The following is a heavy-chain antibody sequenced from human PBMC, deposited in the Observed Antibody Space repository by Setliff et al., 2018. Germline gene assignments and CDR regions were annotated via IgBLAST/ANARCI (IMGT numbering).Heavy chain of an antibody. CDR3: ARGRHPPWSGYPYYYMDV. CDR1: GGSFSGYY. CDR2: INPSGSA. Sequence: NPSETLSLTCAVYGGSFSGYYWSWIRQPPGKGLEWIGEINPSGSANYNPSLKSRVTISVDTSKNQFSLKLSSVTAADTAVYYCARGRHPPWSGYPYYYMDVWGKGTTVTVSS. J-gene: IGHJ6*03. V-gene: IGHV4-34*01. D-gene: IGHD3-3*01.